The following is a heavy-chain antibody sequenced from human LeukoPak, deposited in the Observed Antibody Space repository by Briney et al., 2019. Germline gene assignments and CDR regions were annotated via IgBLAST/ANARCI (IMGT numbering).Heavy chain of an antibody. CDR1: GYIFTHYY. D-gene: IGHD2-15*01. V-gene: IGHV1-2*02. CDR3: ARVGYCSGDRCYLHFDY. J-gene: IGHJ4*02. Sequence: ASVKVSCKASGYIFTHYYIHWMRQAPGQGLEGMGWINPKTGDTNFAKRFQGRVTMTRDTSISTVYMELNRLTSDDTALYYCARVGYCSGDRCYLHFDYWGQGTLVTVSS. CDR2: INPKTGDT.